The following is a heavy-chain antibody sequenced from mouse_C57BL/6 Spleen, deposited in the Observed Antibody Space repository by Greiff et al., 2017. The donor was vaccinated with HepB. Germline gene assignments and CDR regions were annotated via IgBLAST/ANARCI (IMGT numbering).Heavy chain of an antibody. CDR2: INPNNGGT. V-gene: IGHV1-26*01. CDR1: GYTFTDYY. J-gene: IGHJ4*01. Sequence: VQLQQSGPELVKPGASVKISCKASGYTFTDYYMNWVKQSHGKSLEWIGDINPNNGGTSYNQKFKSKATLTVDKSSSTAYMELRSLTSEDSAVYYCARRYYAMDYWGQGTSVTVSS. CDR3: ARRYYAMDY.